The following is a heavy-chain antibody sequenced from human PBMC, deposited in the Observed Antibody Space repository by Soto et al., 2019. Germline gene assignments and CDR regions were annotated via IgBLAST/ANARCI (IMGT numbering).Heavy chain of an antibody. D-gene: IGHD2-15*01. CDR1: GFTFSSYG. V-gene: IGHV3-33*01. CDR2: IWYDGSNK. J-gene: IGHJ4*02. Sequence: GGSLRLSCAASGFTFSSYGMHWVRQAPGKGLEWVAVIWYDGSNKYYADSVKGRFTISRDNSKNTLYLQMNSLRAEDTAVYYCVSEWGRYCSGGSCYRGGFDYWGQGTLVTVSS. CDR3: VSEWGRYCSGGSCYRGGFDY.